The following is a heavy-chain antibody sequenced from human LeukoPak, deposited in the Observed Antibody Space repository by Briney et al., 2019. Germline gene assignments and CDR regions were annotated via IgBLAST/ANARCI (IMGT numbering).Heavy chain of an antibody. Sequence: PSETLSLTCTVSGGSISSSSYYWGWIRQPPGKGLEWTGSIYYSGSTYYNPSLKSRVTISVDTSKNQFSLKLSSVTAADTAVYYCARITVTTGGVDYWGQGILVTVSS. D-gene: IGHD4-17*01. CDR2: IYYSGST. CDR1: GGSISSSSYY. J-gene: IGHJ4*02. V-gene: IGHV4-39*01. CDR3: ARITVTTGGVDY.